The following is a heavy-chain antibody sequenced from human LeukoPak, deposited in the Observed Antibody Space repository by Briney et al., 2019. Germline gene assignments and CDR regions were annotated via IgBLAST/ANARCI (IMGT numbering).Heavy chain of an antibody. CDR1: GYTFTGYY. J-gene: IGHJ6*03. CDR3: ATAAGDRYYYYYYMDV. CDR2: INPNSGGT. V-gene: IGHV1-2*02. Sequence: ASVKVSCKASGYTFTGYYMHWVRQAPGQGLEWMGWINPNSGGTNYAQKFQGRVTMTRDTSISTAYMELSRLRSDDTAVYYCATAAGDRYYYYYYMDVWGKGTTVTVSS. D-gene: IGHD6-13*01.